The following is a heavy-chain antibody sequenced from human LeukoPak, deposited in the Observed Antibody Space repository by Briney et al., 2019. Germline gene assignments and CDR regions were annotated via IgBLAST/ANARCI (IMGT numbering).Heavy chain of an antibody. CDR2: IGGSGGST. Sequence: GGSLRLSCAASGFTFSTYPMSWVRQAPGKGLEWVSSIGGSGGSTYYADSVKGRFTISRDKSKNTLYLQMNSLRAEDTAVYYCAKVKTAAAATLRGFDYWGQGTLVTVSS. CDR3: AKVKTAAAATLRGFDY. D-gene: IGHD6-13*01. CDR1: GFTFSTYP. V-gene: IGHV3-23*01. J-gene: IGHJ4*02.